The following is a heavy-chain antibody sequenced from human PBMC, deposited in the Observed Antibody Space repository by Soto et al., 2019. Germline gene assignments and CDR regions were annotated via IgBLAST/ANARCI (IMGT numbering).Heavy chain of an antibody. D-gene: IGHD2-15*01. CDR2: IDPYDTGI. J-gene: IGHJ4*02. Sequence: EVQLVESGGGLVQPGGSLRLSCAASGFAFSSEWMHWVRQAPGKGLVWVSRIDPYDTGITYADSVKGRFTISRDNAKNTLYLQMNSLRAEDTAVYYCTSDPFGARNSWGQGTLVTVSS. V-gene: IGHV3-74*01. CDR3: TSDPFGARNS. CDR1: GFAFSSEW.